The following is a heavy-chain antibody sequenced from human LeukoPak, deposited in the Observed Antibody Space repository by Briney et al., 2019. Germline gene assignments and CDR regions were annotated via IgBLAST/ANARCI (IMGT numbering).Heavy chain of an antibody. CDR3: ARDTRDAFDI. J-gene: IGHJ3*02. CDR2: IYYSGNT. V-gene: IGHV4-61*08. CDR1: GGSISSSGYD. Sequence: SETLSLTCTVSGGSISSSGYDCSWLRQPPGKGLEWIGYIYYSGNTNYNPSLKSRVTISLDTSKNQFSLKLRSVTAADTAVYYCARDTRDAFDIWGQGTMVTVSS.